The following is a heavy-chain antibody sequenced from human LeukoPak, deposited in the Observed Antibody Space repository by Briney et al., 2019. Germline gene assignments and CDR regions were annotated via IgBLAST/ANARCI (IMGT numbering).Heavy chain of an antibody. J-gene: IGHJ6*03. D-gene: IGHD1-14*01. V-gene: IGHV3-30*02. CDR2: IRYDGSNK. CDR3: ARERYNRYYYYYHYMDV. Sequence: HPGGSLRLSCAASGFTFSVYALHWVRQAPGKGLEWVAFIRYDGSNKYYADSVKGRFTISRDNSKNTLFLQMNSLRPEDTAVYYCARERYNRYYYYYHYMDVWGKGTTVTVSS. CDR1: GFTFSVYA.